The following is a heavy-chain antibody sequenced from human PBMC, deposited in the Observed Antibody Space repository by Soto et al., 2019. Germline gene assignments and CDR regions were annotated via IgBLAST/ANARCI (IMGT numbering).Heavy chain of an antibody. CDR3: ARAGHIAVVTDSFSS. Sequence: ASVKVSCKSSGYPFNTYYLHWVRQAPGQGLEWMGMIHPSGGGSTYAQKFLGRVTMTMDSSTSTVFMELTSLRSADTAVYYCARAGHIAVVTDSFSSCGEGALVTVSS. CDR2: IHPSGGGS. J-gene: IGHJ5*02. V-gene: IGHV1-46*02. CDR1: GYPFNTYY. D-gene: IGHD2-21*02.